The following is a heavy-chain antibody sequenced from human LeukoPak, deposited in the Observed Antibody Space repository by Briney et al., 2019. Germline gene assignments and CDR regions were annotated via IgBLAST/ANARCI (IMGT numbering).Heavy chain of an antibody. D-gene: IGHD3-16*01. J-gene: IGHJ4*02. Sequence: ASVKVSCKASGYIFTGYYMHWVRQAPGQGLEWMGWINPNSGDTNYAQKFQGRVTMTRDTSISTAYMELSRLRSDDAAVYYCARVRYRLAETYIDYWGQGTLVTVSS. V-gene: IGHV1-2*02. CDR1: GYIFTGYY. CDR3: ARVRYRLAETYIDY. CDR2: INPNSGDT.